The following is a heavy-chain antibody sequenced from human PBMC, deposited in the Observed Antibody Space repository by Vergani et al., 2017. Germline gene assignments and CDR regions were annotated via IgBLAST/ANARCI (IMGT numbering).Heavy chain of an antibody. D-gene: IGHD3-3*01. J-gene: IGHJ6*02. CDR1: GFTFSSYG. Sequence: QVQLVESGGGVVQPGRSLRLSCAASGFTFSSYGMHWVRQAPGKGLEWVAVISYDGSNKYYADSVKGRFTISRDNSKNTLYLQMNSLRAEDTAVYYCAKDRAGYDFWSGYYSDYYYGMDVWGQGTTVTVSS. V-gene: IGHV3-30*18. CDR3: AKDRAGYDFWSGYYSDYYYGMDV. CDR2: ISYDGSNK.